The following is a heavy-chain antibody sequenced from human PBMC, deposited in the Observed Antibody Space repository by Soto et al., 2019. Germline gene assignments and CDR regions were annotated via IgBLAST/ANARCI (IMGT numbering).Heavy chain of an antibody. Sequence: GGSLRLSCAASGFTFSSYAMHWVRQAPGKGLEWVAVISYDGSNKYYADSVKGRFTISRDNSKNTLYLQMNSLRAEDTAVYYCARGHNSSGRRPSGMDVWGQGTTVTVSS. D-gene: IGHD6-19*01. V-gene: IGHV3-30-3*01. CDR1: GFTFSSYA. CDR2: ISYDGSNK. J-gene: IGHJ6*02. CDR3: ARGHNSSGRRPSGMDV.